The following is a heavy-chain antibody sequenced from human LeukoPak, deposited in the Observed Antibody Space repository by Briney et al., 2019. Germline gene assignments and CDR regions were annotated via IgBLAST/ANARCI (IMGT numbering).Heavy chain of an antibody. CDR2: LYSDGNT. V-gene: IGHV3-53*01. J-gene: IGHJ4*02. D-gene: IGHD2/OR15-2a*01. CDR3: ARNWLSTYFDY. CDR1: GFTVSGYF. Sequence: PGGSLRLSCAASGFTVSGYFMSWVRQAPGKGLEWVSLLYSDGNTYYADSVKGRFTISRDNSKNTLYLQLNSLRAEDSAVYYCARNWLSTYFDYWGQGALVTVSS.